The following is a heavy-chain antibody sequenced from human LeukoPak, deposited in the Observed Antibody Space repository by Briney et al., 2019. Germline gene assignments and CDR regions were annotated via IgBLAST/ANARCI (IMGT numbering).Heavy chain of an antibody. CDR1: GGSISSSSYY. Sequence: SETLSLTCTVSGGSISSSSYYWGWIRQPPGKGLEWIGSIYYSGSTYYNPSLKSRVTISVDTSKKQFSLKLSSVTAADTAVYYCARDSIVVVPAAIDWYFDLWGRGTLVTVSS. J-gene: IGHJ2*01. D-gene: IGHD2-2*01. CDR2: IYYSGST. CDR3: ARDSIVVVPAAIDWYFDL. V-gene: IGHV4-39*02.